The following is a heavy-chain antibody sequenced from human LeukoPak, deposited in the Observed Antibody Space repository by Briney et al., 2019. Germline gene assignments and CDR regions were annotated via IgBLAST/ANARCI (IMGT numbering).Heavy chain of an antibody. J-gene: IGHJ5*02. CDR2: IYSGGNT. Sequence: GGSLRLSCAASGFTFSYAWMSWVRQAPGKGLEWVSVIYSGGNTYYADSVKGRFTVSRDNSKNTWYLQMNSLRAEDTAVYYCARALGAAAGTWGQGTLVTVSS. CDR1: GFTFSYAW. CDR3: ARALGAAAGT. V-gene: IGHV3-53*01. D-gene: IGHD6-13*01.